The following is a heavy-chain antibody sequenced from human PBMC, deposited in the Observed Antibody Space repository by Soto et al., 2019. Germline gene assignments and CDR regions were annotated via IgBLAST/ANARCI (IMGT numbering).Heavy chain of an antibody. Sequence: QMPLGESGGGVVQPGRSLRLSCAASGFTFSGYGMHWVRQAPGKGLEWVAVISYDGSYKYYTDSVKGRFTISRDNSKNTLYLQMNSLRTDDAAVYYCAQGMTPDWWGQGTLVTVSS. CDR3: AQGMTPDW. CDR2: ISYDGSYK. CDR1: GFTFSGYG. J-gene: IGHJ4*02. V-gene: IGHV3-30*03. D-gene: IGHD3-9*01.